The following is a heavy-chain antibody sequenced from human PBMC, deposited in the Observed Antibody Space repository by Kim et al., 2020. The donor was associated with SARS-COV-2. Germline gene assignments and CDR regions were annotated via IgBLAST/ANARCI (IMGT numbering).Heavy chain of an antibody. CDR1: GYTFTSYG. J-gene: IGHJ6*02. D-gene: IGHD6-6*01. V-gene: IGHV1-18*01. CDR2: ISAYNGNT. CDR3: ARGQLVLFGDYYYYGMDV. Sequence: ASVKVSCKASGYTFTSYGISLVRQAPGQGLEWMGWISAYNGNTNYAQKLQGRVTMTTDTSTSTAYMELRSLRSDDTAVYYCARGQLVLFGDYYYYGMDVWGQGTTVTVSS.